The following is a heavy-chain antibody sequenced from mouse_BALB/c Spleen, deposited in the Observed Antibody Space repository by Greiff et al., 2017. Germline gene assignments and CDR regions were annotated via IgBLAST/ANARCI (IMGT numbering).Heavy chain of an antibody. CDR3: AREQLGLREFAY. D-gene: IGHD3-1*01. J-gene: IGHJ3*01. CDR1: GYTFTSYW. CDR2: IDPSDSYT. Sequence: QVQLQQPGAELVKPGASVKLSCKASGYTFTSYWMHWVKQRPGQGLEWIGEIDPSDSYTNHNQKFKGKATLTVDKSSSTAYMQLSSLTSEDSAVYYCAREQLGLREFAYWGQGTLVTVSA. V-gene: IGHV1-69*02.